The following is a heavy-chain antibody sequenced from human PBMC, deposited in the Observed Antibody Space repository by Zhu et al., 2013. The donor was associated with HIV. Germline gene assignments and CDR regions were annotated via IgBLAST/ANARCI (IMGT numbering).Heavy chain of an antibody. J-gene: IGHJ6*02. CDR3: AALTNQYYYYYGMDV. CDR2: IIPILGIA. CDR1: GGTFSSYT. D-gene: IGHD1-1*01. V-gene: IGHV1-69*02. Sequence: QVQLVQSGAEVKKPGSSVKVSCKASGGTFSSYTISWVRQAPGQGLEWMGRIIPILGIANYAQKFQGRVTITADKSTSTAYMELSSLRSEDTAVYYCAALTNQYYYYYGMDVWGQGTTVTVSS.